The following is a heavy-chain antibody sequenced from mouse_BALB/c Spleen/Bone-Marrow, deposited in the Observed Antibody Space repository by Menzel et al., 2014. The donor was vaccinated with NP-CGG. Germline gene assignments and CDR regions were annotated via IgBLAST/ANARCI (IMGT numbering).Heavy chain of an antibody. CDR1: GFDFSRYW. V-gene: IGHV4-1*02. CDR3: ALLGNYGYFDV. CDR2: INPDSSTI. J-gene: IGHJ1*01. Sequence: EVQVVESGGGLVQPGGSLKLSCAASGFDFSRYWMSWVRQAPGKGLEWIGEINPDSSTINYTPSLKDKFIISRDNAKNMLFLQMSKVRSEDTALYYCALLGNYGYFDVWGAGTTVTVSS. D-gene: IGHD2-1*01.